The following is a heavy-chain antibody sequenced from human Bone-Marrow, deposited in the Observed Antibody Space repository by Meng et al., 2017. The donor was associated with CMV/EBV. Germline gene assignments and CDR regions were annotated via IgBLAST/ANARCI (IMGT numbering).Heavy chain of an antibody. Sequence: GGSLRLSCAASGFTFSSYEMNWVRQAPGKGLEWVSYISSSGSTIYYADSVKGRFTISRDNSKNTLYLQMNSLRAEDTAVYYCARGFYGSGSPSNWFYPWGQGTLVTVSS. CDR3: ARGFYGSGSPSNWFYP. D-gene: IGHD3-10*01. V-gene: IGHV3-48*03. CDR1: GFTFSSYE. J-gene: IGHJ5*02. CDR2: ISSSGSTI.